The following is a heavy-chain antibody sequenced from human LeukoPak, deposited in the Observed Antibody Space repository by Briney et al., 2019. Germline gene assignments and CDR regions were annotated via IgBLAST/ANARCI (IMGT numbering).Heavy chain of an antibody. J-gene: IGHJ4*02. V-gene: IGHV1-46*01. CDR1: EYTFTSYY. CDR2: INPTGGST. CDR3: ARDLSLLWGSSLDY. Sequence: ASVKVSCKASEYTFTSYYMHWVRQAPGQGLEWMAIINPTGGSTSYAQKFQGRVTMTRDTSTSTVYMELSSLRSDDTAVYYCARDLSLLWGSSLDYWGQGTLVTVSS. D-gene: IGHD2-15*01.